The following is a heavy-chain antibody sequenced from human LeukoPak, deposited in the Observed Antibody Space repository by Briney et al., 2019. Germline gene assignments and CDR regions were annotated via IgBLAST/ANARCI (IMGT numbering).Heavy chain of an antibody. CDR3: ARSYCSGGSCWVYFDY. Sequence: IYYSASTNYNPSLKSRVTISVDTSKNQFSLKLSSVTAADTAIYYCARSYCSGGSCWVYFDYWGQGTLVTVSS. J-gene: IGHJ4*02. CDR2: IYYSAST. D-gene: IGHD2-15*01. V-gene: IGHV4-59*08.